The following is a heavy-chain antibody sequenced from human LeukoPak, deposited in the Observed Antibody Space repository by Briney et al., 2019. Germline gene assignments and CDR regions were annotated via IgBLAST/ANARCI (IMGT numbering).Heavy chain of an antibody. J-gene: IGHJ4*02. Sequence: PSETLSLTCTVSGGSINSYYWSWIRQPPGKGLEWIGYIYYSGSTNYNPSLKSRVTMSVGKSTNHFSLKLRPVTGADTAVYYCARVFSGWPYYFDSWGQGTLVTVSS. CDR1: GGSINSYY. V-gene: IGHV4-59*01. CDR3: ARVFSGWPYYFDS. D-gene: IGHD6-19*01. CDR2: IYYSGST.